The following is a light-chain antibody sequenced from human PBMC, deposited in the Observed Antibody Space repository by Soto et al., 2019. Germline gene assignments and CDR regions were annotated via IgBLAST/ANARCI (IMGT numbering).Light chain of an antibody. CDR2: GAS. V-gene: IGKV3-20*01. CDR1: QSVSNSY. Sequence: EIVLTQSPGTLSLSPGERTTLSCRASQSVSNSYLAWYQQKPGQAPRLLIYGASSRATGIPDRFSGSESGTDFTLTISRLEPEAFAVYYCQQYGSSPYTFGQGTKLEIK. J-gene: IGKJ2*01. CDR3: QQYGSSPYT.